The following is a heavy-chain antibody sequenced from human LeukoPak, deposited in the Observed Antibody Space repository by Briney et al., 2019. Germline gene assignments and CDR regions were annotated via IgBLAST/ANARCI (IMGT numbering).Heavy chain of an antibody. CDR1: GFTFCSYA. V-gene: IGHV3-23*01. Sequence: GGSLRLSCAASGFTFCSYAMSWVRQAPGKGLEWVSAISGSGGSTYYADSVKGRFTTSRDNSKNTLYLQMNSLRAEDTAVYYCAKEEQWELQGMDVWGQGTTVTVSS. CDR3: AKEEQWELQGMDV. D-gene: IGHD1-26*01. CDR2: ISGSGGST. J-gene: IGHJ6*02.